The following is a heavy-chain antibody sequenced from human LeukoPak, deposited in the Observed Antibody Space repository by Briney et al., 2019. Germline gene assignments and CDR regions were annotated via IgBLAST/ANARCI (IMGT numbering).Heavy chain of an antibody. V-gene: IGHV1-18*01. CDR1: GYTFTRHT. Sequence: ASVKVSCKASGYTFTRHTISWVRQAPGQGLEWMGWISVYNGYTNYAQHLQGRVTMTTDTSTSTAYMELTSLRSDDTAVYYCARVDYYDSSGYSYYFDYWGQGTLVTVSS. CDR3: ARVDYYDSSGYSYYFDY. J-gene: IGHJ4*02. D-gene: IGHD3-22*01. CDR2: ISVYNGYT.